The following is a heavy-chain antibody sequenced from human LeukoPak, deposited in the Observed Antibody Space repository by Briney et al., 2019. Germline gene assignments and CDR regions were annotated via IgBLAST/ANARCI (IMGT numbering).Heavy chain of an antibody. CDR3: AMRYCSISSCFYTVEYFQH. Sequence: GGSLRLSCAASGFTFSDFWMHWVRQAPGKGLVWVSRINSGGTVTNYADSVKGRLTISRDNAKNTLYLQMNSLRVDDTAVYYCAMRYCSISSCFYTVEYFQHWGQGTQATVSS. D-gene: IGHD2-15*01. J-gene: IGHJ1*01. CDR2: INSGGTVT. V-gene: IGHV3-74*01. CDR1: GFTFSDFW.